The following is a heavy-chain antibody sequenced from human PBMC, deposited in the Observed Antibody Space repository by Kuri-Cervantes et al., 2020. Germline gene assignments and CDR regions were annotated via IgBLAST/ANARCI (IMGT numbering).Heavy chain of an antibody. V-gene: IGHV2-26*01. J-gene: IGHJ5*02. D-gene: IGHD4-17*01. CDR2: IFSNDEK. CDR3: ARVLYGDYGGWFDP. Sequence: SGLTLVKPTQTLTLTCPFSGFSLSTSRMCVSWIRQPPGKALEWLAHIFSNDEKSYSTSLKSRLTISKDTSKSQVVLTMTNMDPVDTATYYRARVLYGDYGGWFDPWGQGTLVTVSS. CDR1: GFSLSTSRMC.